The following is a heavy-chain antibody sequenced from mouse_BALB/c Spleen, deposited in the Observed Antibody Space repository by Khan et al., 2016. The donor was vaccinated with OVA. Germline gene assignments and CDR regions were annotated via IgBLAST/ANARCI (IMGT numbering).Heavy chain of an antibody. Sequence: EVQLQESGPGLVNPSQSLSLTCTVPGYSITSDFAWNWVRQFPGNKLEWMGYISFSGSTSYGPSLKSRLSITRDTSKNQFFLQLNSVTTEDTATYYCIRSVYYAYAYAMDYWGQGTSVTVSS. CDR1: GYSITSDFA. D-gene: IGHD2-2*01. J-gene: IGHJ4*01. V-gene: IGHV3-2*02. CDR2: ISFSGST. CDR3: IRSVYYAYAYAMDY.